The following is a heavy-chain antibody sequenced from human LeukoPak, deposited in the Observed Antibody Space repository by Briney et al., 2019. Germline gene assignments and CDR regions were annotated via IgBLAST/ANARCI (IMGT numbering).Heavy chain of an antibody. V-gene: IGHV3-53*05. CDR3: AKDQDSYYYYYMDV. J-gene: IGHJ6*03. CDR1: GFSVSGLH. CDR2: LYSGGAT. Sequence: GGSLRLSCVASGFSVSGLHMNWVRQAPGKDLEWVSGLYSGGATYYADSMGGRFTISRDNSKNTLYLQMDSLRVEDTAVYYCAKDQDSYYYYYMDVWGKGTTVTVSS.